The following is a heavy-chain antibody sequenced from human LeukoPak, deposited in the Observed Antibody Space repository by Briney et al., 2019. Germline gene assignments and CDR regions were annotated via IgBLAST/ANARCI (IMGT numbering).Heavy chain of an antibody. Sequence: ASVKVSCKASGYTFTSYGISWVRQAPGQGLEWMGWISAYNGNTNHAQKLQGRVTMTTDTSTSTAYMELRSLRSDDTAVYYCARDRKAAAGTGWFDPWGQGTLVTVSS. D-gene: IGHD6-13*01. CDR2: ISAYNGNT. J-gene: IGHJ5*02. CDR3: ARDRKAAAGTGWFDP. V-gene: IGHV1-18*01. CDR1: GYTFTSYG.